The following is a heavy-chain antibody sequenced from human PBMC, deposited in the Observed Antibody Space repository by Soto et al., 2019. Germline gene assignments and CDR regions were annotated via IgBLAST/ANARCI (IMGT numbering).Heavy chain of an antibody. CDR3: ASIAAPGTTHFDF. Sequence: SETLSLTCTVSGGSLGSSSYYWGWIRQSPGKGLEWIGNIYYSGNTFYNPSLKSRVTISVDTSKNQIYLHLSAVTAADTAIFYCASIAAPGTTHFDFWGRGTLVTVSS. J-gene: IGHJ4*02. V-gene: IGHV4-39*01. CDR1: GGSLGSSSYY. D-gene: IGHD6-13*01. CDR2: IYYSGNT.